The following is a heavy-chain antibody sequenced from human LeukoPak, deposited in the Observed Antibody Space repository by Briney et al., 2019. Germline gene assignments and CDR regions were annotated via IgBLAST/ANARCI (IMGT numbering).Heavy chain of an antibody. D-gene: IGHD2-2*01. CDR2: IIPIFGTA. Sequence: SVKVSCKASGGTFSSYAISWVRQAPGQGLEWMGRIIPIFGTANYAQKFQGRVTITTDESTSTAYKELSSLRSEDTAVYYCARTHCSSTSCYADYYYYYMDVWGKGTTVTVSS. J-gene: IGHJ6*03. V-gene: IGHV1-69*05. CDR3: ARTHCSSTSCYADYYYYYMDV. CDR1: GGTFSSYA.